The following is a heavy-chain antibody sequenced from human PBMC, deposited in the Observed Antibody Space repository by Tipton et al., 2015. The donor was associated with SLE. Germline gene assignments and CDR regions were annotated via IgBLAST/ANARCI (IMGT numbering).Heavy chain of an antibody. CDR2: VYYSGST. D-gene: IGHD3-22*01. V-gene: IGHV4-61*08. J-gene: IGHJ4*02. CDR1: GGSISSGDYY. Sequence: LRLSCTVSGGSISSGDYYWSWIRQPPGKGLEWIGYVYYSGSTNYNPSLKSRVSISVDTSKNQFSLKLSSVTAADTAVYYCARDLYYSDTSGYYSLLDYWGQGTLVTVSS. CDR3: ARDLYYSDTSGYYSLLDY.